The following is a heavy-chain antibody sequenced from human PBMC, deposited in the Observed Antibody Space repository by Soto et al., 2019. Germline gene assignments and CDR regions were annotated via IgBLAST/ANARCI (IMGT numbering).Heavy chain of an antibody. V-gene: IGHV4-59*05. CDR3: ARRGFMGATTIDY. CDR2: IYYSGST. J-gene: IGHJ4*02. CDR1: GGSISSSY. D-gene: IGHD1-26*01. Sequence: PSETLSLTCTVSGGSISSSYWSWLRQPPGKGLEWIGSIYYSGSTYYNPSLKSRVSISIDTSKNQFSLKLSSVTAADTALFYCARRGFMGATTIDYWGQGTLVTVSS.